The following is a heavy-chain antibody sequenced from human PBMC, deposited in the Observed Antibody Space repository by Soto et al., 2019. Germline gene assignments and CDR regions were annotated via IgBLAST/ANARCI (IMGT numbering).Heavy chain of an antibody. CDR3: ARDPEVVPAASNWFDP. CDR2: INSDGSST. J-gene: IGHJ5*02. V-gene: IGHV3-74*01. Sequence: PGGSLRLSCAASGFTFSSYWMHWVRQAPGKGLVWVSRINSDGSSTSYADSVKGRLTISRDNAKNTLYLQMNSLRAEDTAVYYCARDPEVVPAASNWFDPWGQGTLVTVSS. D-gene: IGHD2-2*01. CDR1: GFTFSSYW.